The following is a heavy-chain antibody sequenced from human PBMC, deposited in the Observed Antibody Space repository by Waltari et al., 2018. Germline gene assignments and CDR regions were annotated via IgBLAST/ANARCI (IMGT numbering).Heavy chain of an antibody. CDR3: AREDCSGGSCYLVFGAYTEGFDY. CDR1: GGSISSSSYY. CDR2: IYYSGST. V-gene: IGHV4-39*07. J-gene: IGHJ4*02. Sequence: QLQLQESGPGLVKPSETLSLTCTVSGGSISSSSYYWGWIRQPPGKGLEWIGSIYYSGSTYYHPSLKSRVTISVDTSKNQFSLKLSSVTAADTAVYYCAREDCSGGSCYLVFGAYTEGFDYWGQGTLVTVSS. D-gene: IGHD2-15*01.